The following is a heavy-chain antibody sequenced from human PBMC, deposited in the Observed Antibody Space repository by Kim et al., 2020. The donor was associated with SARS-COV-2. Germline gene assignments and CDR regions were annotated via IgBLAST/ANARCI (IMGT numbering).Heavy chain of an antibody. J-gene: IGHJ4*01. CDR2: TSDDGNQK. CDR3: ARGGEGGNGYYWAFDH. Sequence: GGSLRLSCIVSGFNVRTHSMHWVRQAPGKGLEWVAGTSDDGNQKYYADSVKGRFTISKETSKNTLYLEMTTLTAEDTAVYRCARGGEGGNGYYWAFDHWGHGTLVTVSS. D-gene: IGHD3-22*01. CDR1: GFNVRTHS. V-gene: IGHV3-30-3*01.